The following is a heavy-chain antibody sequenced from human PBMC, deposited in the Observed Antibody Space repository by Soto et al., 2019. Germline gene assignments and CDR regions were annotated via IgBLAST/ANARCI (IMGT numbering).Heavy chain of an antibody. CDR3: ARRRNDFWSVLKSYYMDV. CDR2: INHSGST. D-gene: IGHD3-3*01. V-gene: IGHV4-34*01. CDR1: GGSFSGYY. Sequence: ASETLSLSCAVYGGSFSGYYWSWIRQPPGKGLEWIGEINHSGSTNYNPSLKSRVTISVDTSKNQFSLKLSSVTAADTAVYYCARRRNDFWSVLKSYYMDVWGKGTTVTVS. J-gene: IGHJ6*03.